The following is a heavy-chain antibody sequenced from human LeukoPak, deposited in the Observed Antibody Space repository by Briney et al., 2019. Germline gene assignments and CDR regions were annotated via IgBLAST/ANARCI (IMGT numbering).Heavy chain of an antibody. CDR3: AGPSVVQNYYYYGMDV. Sequence: VASVKVSCKASGGTFSSYAISWVRQAPGQGLEWMGRIIPIFGIANYAQKFQGRVTITADKSTSTAYMELCSLRSEDTAVYYCAGPSVVQNYYYYGMDVWGKGTTVTVSS. J-gene: IGHJ6*04. D-gene: IGHD1-1*01. V-gene: IGHV1-69*04. CDR1: GGTFSSYA. CDR2: IIPIFGIA.